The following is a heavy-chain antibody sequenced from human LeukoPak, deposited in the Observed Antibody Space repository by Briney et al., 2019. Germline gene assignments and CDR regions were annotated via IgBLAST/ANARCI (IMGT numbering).Heavy chain of an antibody. CDR1: GFTFSSYW. D-gene: IGHD6-13*01. Sequence: PGGSLRLSCAASGFTFSSYWMSWVRQDPGKWLEWVANIKQDGSEKYYVDSVKGRFTISRDNDKKSLYLQMNSLRAEDTAVYFCARVVSSSGGFDYWGQGTLVTVSS. V-gene: IGHV3-7*01. CDR3: ARVVSSSGGFDY. J-gene: IGHJ4*02. CDR2: IKQDGSEK.